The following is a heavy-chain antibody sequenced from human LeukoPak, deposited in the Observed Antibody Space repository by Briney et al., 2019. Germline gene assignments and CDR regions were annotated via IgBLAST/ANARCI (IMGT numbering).Heavy chain of an antibody. CDR1: GGSMKDYY. CDR2: INDNGHS. CDR3: ARESADYVRGSLSDY. J-gene: IGHJ4*02. Sequence: PSETLSLTCSVSGGSMKDYYWSWIRQPPGKGLEWIAYINDNGHSGYNPALESRVTTSVDTSKNHFSLRLRSVTAADTAVYFCARESADYVRGSLSDYWGQGILVTVSS. D-gene: IGHD3-16*01. V-gene: IGHV4-59*12.